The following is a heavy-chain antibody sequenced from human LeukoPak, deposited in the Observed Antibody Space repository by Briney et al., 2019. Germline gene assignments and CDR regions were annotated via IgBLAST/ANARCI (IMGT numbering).Heavy chain of an antibody. Sequence: NPSETLSLTCTVSGYSISSGYYWGWIRQPPGKGLEWIGSIYHSGSTYYNPSLKSRVTISVDTSKNQFSLKLSSVTAADTAVYYCARESDILTGYYASPFDYWGQGTLVTVSS. J-gene: IGHJ4*02. D-gene: IGHD3-9*01. CDR1: GYSISSGYY. CDR2: IYHSGST. CDR3: ARESDILTGYYASPFDY. V-gene: IGHV4-38-2*02.